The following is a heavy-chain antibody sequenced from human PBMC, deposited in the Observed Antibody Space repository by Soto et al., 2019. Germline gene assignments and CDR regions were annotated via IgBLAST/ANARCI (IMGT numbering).Heavy chain of an antibody. CDR1: GGSFSGYY. CDR2: INHSGST. D-gene: IGHD5-18*01. V-gene: IGHV4-34*01. J-gene: IGHJ5*02. CDR3: ARGRGYSYGKGWFDP. Sequence: SETLSLTCAVYGGSFSGYYWSWIRQPPGKGLEWIGEINHSGSTNYNPSLKSRVTISVDTSKNQFSLKLSYVTAADTAVYYCARGRGYSYGKGWFDPWGQGTLVTVSS.